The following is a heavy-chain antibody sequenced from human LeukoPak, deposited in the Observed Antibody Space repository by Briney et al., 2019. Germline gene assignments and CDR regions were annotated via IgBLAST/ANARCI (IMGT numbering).Heavy chain of an antibody. D-gene: IGHD3-22*01. CDR3: ARSKAPVVVVITTQLHDLDY. Sequence: GASVNVSCTASGGTFSSYAISWVRQAPGQGLEWMGGIIPIFGAANYAQKFQGRVTITADESTSTAYMELSSLRSEDTAVYYCARSKAPVVVVITTQLHDLDYWGQGTLVTVSS. J-gene: IGHJ4*02. CDR1: GGTFSSYA. V-gene: IGHV1-69*13. CDR2: IIPIFGAA.